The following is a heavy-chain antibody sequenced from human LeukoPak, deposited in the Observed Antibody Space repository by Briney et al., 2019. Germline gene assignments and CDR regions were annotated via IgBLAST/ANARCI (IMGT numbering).Heavy chain of an antibody. D-gene: IGHD6-6*01. CDR2: INYSGNT. Sequence: SETLSLTCTVSGGSISSNYWSWIRQPPGKGLQWVGYINYSGNTNYNPSLTGRVTVSVDTSKNQFSLKLSSVTAADTAVYYCARTPSGDYFDYWGQGALVTVSS. CDR1: GGSISSNY. V-gene: IGHV4-59*12. J-gene: IGHJ4*02. CDR3: ARTPSGDYFDY.